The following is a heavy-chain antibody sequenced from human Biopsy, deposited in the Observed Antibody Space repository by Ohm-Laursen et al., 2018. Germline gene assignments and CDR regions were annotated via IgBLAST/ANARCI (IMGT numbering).Heavy chain of an antibody. D-gene: IGHD6-6*01. J-gene: IGHJ4*02. CDR3: ARNKPGSSSESDFDY. CDR1: GFTVSSNY. CDR2: IYSGDRP. V-gene: IGHV3-53*01. Sequence: SLRLSCTASGFTVSSNYVSWVRQAPGMGLEWVSVIYSGDRPYYRESVRGRFTISRDNSKNTLYLQMNSLRADDTAVYYCARNKPGSSSESDFDYWGQGTLVTVSS.